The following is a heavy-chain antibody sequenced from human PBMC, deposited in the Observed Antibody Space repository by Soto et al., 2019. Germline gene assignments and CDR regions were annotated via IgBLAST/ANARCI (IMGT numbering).Heavy chain of an antibody. J-gene: IGHJ4*02. CDR2: FDPEDGET. CDR3: ATWVRTIFGVVD. CDR1: GYTLTELS. V-gene: IGHV1-24*01. D-gene: IGHD3-3*01. Sequence: ASVKVSCKVSGYTLTELSMHWVRQAPGKGLEWMGGFDPEDGETIYAQKFQGRVTMTEDTSTDTAYMELSSLRSEDTAVYYCATWVRTIFGVVDWGQGTLVTVSS.